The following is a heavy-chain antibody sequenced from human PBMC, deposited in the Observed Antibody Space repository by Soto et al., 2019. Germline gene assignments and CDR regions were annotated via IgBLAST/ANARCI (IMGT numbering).Heavy chain of an antibody. CDR1: GYSFTSYW. V-gene: IGHV5-51*01. D-gene: IGHD2-15*01. CDR2: IYPGDSDT. J-gene: IGHJ5*02. CDR3: ARLRWFLGWLDP. Sequence: GESLKISCKGSGYSFTSYWIGWVRQMPGKGLEWMGIIYPGDSDTRYSPSFQGQVTISADKSINTASLKLSSVTAADTAVYYCARLRWFLGWLDPWGQGTLVTVSS.